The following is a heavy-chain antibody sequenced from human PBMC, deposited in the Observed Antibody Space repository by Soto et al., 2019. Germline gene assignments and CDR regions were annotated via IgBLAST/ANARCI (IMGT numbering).Heavy chain of an antibody. D-gene: IGHD2-2*01. CDR2: IYYSGST. J-gene: IGHJ6*02. Sequence: SETLSLTCTVSGGSVSSGSYYWSWIRQPPGKGLEWIGYIYYSGSTNYNPSLKSRVTISVDTSKNQFSLKLSSVTAADTAVYYCASELGYCSSTSVCYYGMDVWGQGTTVTVSS. CDR3: ASELGYCSSTSVCYYGMDV. V-gene: IGHV4-61*01. CDR1: GGSVSSGSYY.